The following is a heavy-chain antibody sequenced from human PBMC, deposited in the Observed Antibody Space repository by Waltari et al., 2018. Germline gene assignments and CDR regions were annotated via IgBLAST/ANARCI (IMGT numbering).Heavy chain of an antibody. V-gene: IGHV3-53*01. CDR1: GLTVSRNY. CDR3: ARDDSYGQFMRFDF. D-gene: IGHD5-18*01. Sequence: EVQLVESGGGLIQPGGSLRLSCEASGLTVSRNYMSWVRQAKGKGWRWLSAIYSGENTSYADSVKGRYNISIDNSKKTLYLQMNRLRVDDTAVYYCARDDSYGQFMRFDFWGQGTVVTVSS. J-gene: IGHJ4*02. CDR2: IYSGENT.